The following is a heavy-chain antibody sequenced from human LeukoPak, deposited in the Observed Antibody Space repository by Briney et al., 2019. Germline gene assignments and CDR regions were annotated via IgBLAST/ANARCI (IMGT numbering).Heavy chain of an antibody. V-gene: IGHV4-59*01. J-gene: IGHJ4*02. CDR1: GGSISSYY. D-gene: IGHD3-9*01. CDR3: ARSKDILTGYCFDY. Sequence: SETLSLTCTVSGGSISSYYWSWIRQPPGKGLEWIGYIYYNGSTNYNPSLKSRVTISVDTSKNQFSLKLSSVTAADTAVYYCARSKDILTGYCFDYWGQGTLVTVSS. CDR2: IYYNGST.